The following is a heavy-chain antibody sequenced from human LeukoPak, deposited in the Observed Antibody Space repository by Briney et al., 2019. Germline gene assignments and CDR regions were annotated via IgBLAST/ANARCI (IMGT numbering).Heavy chain of an antibody. V-gene: IGHV3-30*02. D-gene: IGHD1-14*01. CDR3: AKAVSGIIDY. J-gene: IGHJ4*02. CDR2: IRYDGSSK. CDR1: GFTFSNSG. Sequence: PGGSLRLSCAASGFTFSNSGLHWVRQAPGKGLEWVSFIRYDGSSKNYADSVKGRFTISRDNSKNTLFLQMNSLRAEDTAVYYCAKAVSGIIDYWGQGTLVTVSS.